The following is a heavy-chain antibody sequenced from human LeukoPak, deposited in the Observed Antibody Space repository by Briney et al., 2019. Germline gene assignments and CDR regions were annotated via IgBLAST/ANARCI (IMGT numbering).Heavy chain of an antibody. CDR3: AREYCSSTSCYAFDI. V-gene: IGHV3-23*01. D-gene: IGHD2-2*01. CDR2: ISGSGGTT. CDR1: GFTFSDYA. Sequence: GGSLRLSCAASGFTFSDYAMNWVRQAPGKGLEWVSEISGSGGTTYYADSLKGRFTISRDYSKNTLYLQMNSLRAEDTAVYYCAREYCSSTSCYAFDIWGQGTMVTVSS. J-gene: IGHJ3*02.